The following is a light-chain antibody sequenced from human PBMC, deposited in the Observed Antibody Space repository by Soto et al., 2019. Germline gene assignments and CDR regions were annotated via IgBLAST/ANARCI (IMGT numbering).Light chain of an antibody. CDR1: SSNIGSNT. V-gene: IGLV1-44*01. J-gene: IGLJ1*01. CDR3: AAWDDSLNGFYV. Sequence: QSVLTQPPSASGTPGQRVTISCSGSSSNIGSNTVSWYQQLPGTAPKLLIYSNNRRPSGVPERFSGSNSGTSASLAISGLQSEDEADYYWAAWDDSLNGFYVFGTGTKVTVL. CDR2: SNN.